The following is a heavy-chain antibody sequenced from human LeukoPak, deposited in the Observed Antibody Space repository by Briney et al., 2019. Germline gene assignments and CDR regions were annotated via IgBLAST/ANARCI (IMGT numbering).Heavy chain of an antibody. J-gene: IGHJ4*02. V-gene: IGHV3-11*01. CDR2: ISGGSRTI. CDR3: ARAGQSDY. CDR1: GFTFSVYY. Sequence: GGSLRLSCAASGFTFSVYYMNWIRQAPGKGLEWVSSISGGSRTINYADSVKGRFTTSRDNAKNSLYLQVNSLRAEDTAVYYCARAGQSDYWGQGTLVTVSS.